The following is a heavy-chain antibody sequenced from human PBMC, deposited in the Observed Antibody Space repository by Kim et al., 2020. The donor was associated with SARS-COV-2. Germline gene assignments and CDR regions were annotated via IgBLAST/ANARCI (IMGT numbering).Heavy chain of an antibody. J-gene: IGHJ4*02. V-gene: IGHV3-74*01. Sequence: GGSLRLSCAASGFTFSSSWMYWVRKAPGKGLVWVSRINSDGRTTNYADFVKGRFTISRDNDKNMVYLQMNSLRAEDTAVYYCARGWSLGDWGQGTLGTVS. D-gene: IGHD3-16*01. CDR1: GFTFSSSW. CDR3: ARGWSLGD. CDR2: INSDGRTT.